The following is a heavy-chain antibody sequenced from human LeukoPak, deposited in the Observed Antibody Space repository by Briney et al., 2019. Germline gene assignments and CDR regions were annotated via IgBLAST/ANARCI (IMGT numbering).Heavy chain of an antibody. J-gene: IGHJ4*02. V-gene: IGHV3-7*01. Sequence: PGGSLRLSCADSGFTFSSYWMSWVRQAPGKGLEWVAIIKQDGSEKYYVDSVKGRFTISRDNAKNSLYLQMNSLRAEDTAVYYCARPGSGWYPCYFDYWGQGTLVTVSS. CDR2: IKQDGSEK. CDR1: GFTFSSYW. D-gene: IGHD6-19*01. CDR3: ARPGSGWYPCYFDY.